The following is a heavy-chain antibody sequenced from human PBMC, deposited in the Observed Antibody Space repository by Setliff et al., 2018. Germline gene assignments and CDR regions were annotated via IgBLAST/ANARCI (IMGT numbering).Heavy chain of an antibody. V-gene: IGHV3-21*01. CDR1: GFTFRAFS. J-gene: IGHJ3*02. Sequence: GGSLRLSCAASGFTFRAFSMHWVRQAPGKGLEWVSSISPDSIYIYYAEWEKGRFTISRDNAQNSLYLQMNSLGADDTAVYYCARSPANGGHDAFDIWGQGTMVTVSS. D-gene: IGHD6-25*01. CDR3: ARSPANGGHDAFDI. CDR2: ISPDSIYI.